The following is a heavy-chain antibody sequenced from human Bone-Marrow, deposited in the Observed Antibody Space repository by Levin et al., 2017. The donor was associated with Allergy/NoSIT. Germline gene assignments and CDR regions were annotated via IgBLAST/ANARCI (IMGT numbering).Heavy chain of an antibody. CDR2: ISGSGSST. D-gene: IGHD6-19*01. CDR1: GFTFNSYA. J-gene: IGHJ4*02. CDR3: AKGAGWVAGAVALI. V-gene: IGHV3-23*01. Sequence: RSGGSLRLSCAASGFTFNSYALSWVRQAPGKGLEWVSAISGSGSSTYYADSVKGRFTISRDNSKTTLYLQMNRLRAEDTAVYYCAKGAGWVAGAVALIWGQGTLVTVSS.